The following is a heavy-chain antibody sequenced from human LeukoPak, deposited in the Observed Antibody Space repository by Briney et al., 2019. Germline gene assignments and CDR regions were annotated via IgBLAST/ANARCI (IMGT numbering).Heavy chain of an antibody. D-gene: IGHD4-17*01. CDR3: VRGVDYGDYYFDY. CDR1: GFTFSSYW. J-gene: IGHJ4*02. Sequence: GGSLRLSCAASGFTFSSYWMSWVRQAPGKGLEWVANIKQDGSEKYYVDSVKGRFTISRDNAKNSLYLQMNSLRAEDTAVYYCVRGVDYGDYYFDYWGQGTLVTVSS. V-gene: IGHV3-7*01. CDR2: IKQDGSEK.